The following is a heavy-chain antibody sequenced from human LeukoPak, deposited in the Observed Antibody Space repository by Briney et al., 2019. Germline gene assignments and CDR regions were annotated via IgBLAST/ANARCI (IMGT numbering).Heavy chain of an antibody. CDR2: IYYSGTT. D-gene: IGHD2-8*01. CDR1: GGTISSISYH. V-gene: IGHV4-39*07. J-gene: IGHJ1*01. CDR3: ASLPNSGSRWYMPVH. Sequence: SETLSLTCNVSGGTISSISYHWGWIRQPPGEGLEWIGSIYYSGTTFYKSSLKSRVTISVDTSKNQFSLNLRSATAADSAVYYCASLPNSGSRWYMPVHWGQGTLVSVSS.